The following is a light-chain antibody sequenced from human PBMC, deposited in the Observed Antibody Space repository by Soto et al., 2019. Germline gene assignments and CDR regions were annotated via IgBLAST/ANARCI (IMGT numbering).Light chain of an antibody. J-gene: IGKJ1*01. CDR1: QSISSW. CDR3: QQYNTFWT. CDR2: DVS. Sequence: DIHMTHSPSTLSASVLYRVTITFRASQSISSWLAWYQQKPGKAPKLLIYDVSSLESGVPSRFSGSGSGTEFTLTISSLQPDDFATYYCQQYNTFWTFGQGTKVDIK. V-gene: IGKV1-5*01.